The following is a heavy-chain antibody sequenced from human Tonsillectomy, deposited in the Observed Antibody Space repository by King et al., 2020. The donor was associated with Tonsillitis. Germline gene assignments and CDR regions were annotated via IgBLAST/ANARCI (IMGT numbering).Heavy chain of an antibody. Sequence: VQLVESGGGLVQPGGSLRLSCAASGFTFSSYEMNWVRQAPGKGLEWVSNIRSSGSIIYYADSVKGRFTISRDNAKNSLYLQMNSLRAEETAVYYCARSHRSYSDSSEYYFDYWGQGTLVTVSS. CDR1: GFTFSSYE. V-gene: IGHV3-48*03. J-gene: IGHJ4*02. CDR2: IRSSGSII. D-gene: IGHD3-22*01. CDR3: ARSHRSYSDSSEYYFDY.